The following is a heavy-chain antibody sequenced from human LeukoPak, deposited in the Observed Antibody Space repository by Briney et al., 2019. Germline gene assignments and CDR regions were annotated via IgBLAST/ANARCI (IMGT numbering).Heavy chain of an antibody. D-gene: IGHD3-16*01. J-gene: IGHJ4*02. Sequence: ASVKVSCKASGYTFTSYYLHWVRQAPGQGLEWMGIINPSGGSTSYAQKFQGRVTMTRDTSTTTVYLEVSSLRSEDTAVYYCARDLIDPYENVWGRNFDYWGQGTLVTVSS. CDR3: ARDLIDPYENVWGRNFDY. V-gene: IGHV1-46*01. CDR1: GYTFTSYY. CDR2: INPSGGST.